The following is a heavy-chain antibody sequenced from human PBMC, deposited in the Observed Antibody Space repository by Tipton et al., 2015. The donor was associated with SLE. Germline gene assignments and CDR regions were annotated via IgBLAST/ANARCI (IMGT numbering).Heavy chain of an antibody. D-gene: IGHD1-7*01. CDR1: GGSFSGYY. Sequence: TLSLTCAVYGGSFSGYYWSWIRQPPGKGLEWIGYIYYSGSTNYNPSLKSRVTISVDTSKNQFSLKLSSVTAADTAVYYCARDSNLSGQLELRYWGQGTLVTVSS. CDR2: IYYSGST. J-gene: IGHJ4*02. V-gene: IGHV4-59*01. CDR3: ARDSNLSGQLELRY.